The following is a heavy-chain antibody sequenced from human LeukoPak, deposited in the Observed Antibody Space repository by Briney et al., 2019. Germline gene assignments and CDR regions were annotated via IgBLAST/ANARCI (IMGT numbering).Heavy chain of an antibody. J-gene: IGHJ4*02. CDR3: ARDDRIAAADRTDY. V-gene: IGHV1-18*01. CDR2: ISAYNGNT. Sequence: GAVEVSFKASGYPFTSYGISWGRRAPGKGGGGRGWISAYNGNTNYAQKLQGRVTMTTDTSTSTAYMELRSLRSDDTAVYYCARDDRIAAADRTDYWGQGTLVTVSS. CDR1: GYPFTSYG. D-gene: IGHD6-13*01.